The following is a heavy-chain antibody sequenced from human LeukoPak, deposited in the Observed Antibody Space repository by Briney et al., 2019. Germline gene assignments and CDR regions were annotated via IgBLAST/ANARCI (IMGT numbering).Heavy chain of an antibody. J-gene: IGHJ4*02. D-gene: IGHD3-22*01. Sequence: TSETLSLTCAVYGGSFSGYYWSWIRQPPGKGLEWIGEINHSGSTNYNPSLKSRVTISVDTSKNQFSLKLNSVTAADTAVYYCARDGYYYDSSGSSPLDYWGQGTLVTVSS. CDR2: INHSGST. V-gene: IGHV4-34*01. CDR1: GGSFSGYY. CDR3: ARDGYYYDSSGSSPLDY.